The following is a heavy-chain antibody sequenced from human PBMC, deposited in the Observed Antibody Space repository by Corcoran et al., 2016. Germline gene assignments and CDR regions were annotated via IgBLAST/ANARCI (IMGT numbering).Heavy chain of an antibody. Sequence: EVQLVESGGGLVKPGGSLRLSCAASGFTFSNAWMNWVRQAPGKGLEWVGRIKSKTDGGTTDYAAPVKGRFTISRDDSKNTLYLQMNSLKTEDTAVYYCTTDSPGGDFWSGYYYYYGMDVWGQGTTVTVSS. CDR3: TTDSPGGDFWSGYYYYYGMDV. CDR2: IKSKTDGGTT. J-gene: IGHJ6*02. CDR1: GFTFSNAW. D-gene: IGHD3-3*01. V-gene: IGHV3-15*07.